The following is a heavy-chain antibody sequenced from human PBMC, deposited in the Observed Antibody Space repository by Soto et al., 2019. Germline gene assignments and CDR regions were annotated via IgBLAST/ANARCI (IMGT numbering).Heavy chain of an antibody. CDR3: ARGARGYYDNSSYFEPIGMDV. CDR1: GFTVSSNY. D-gene: IGHD3-22*01. J-gene: IGHJ6*02. CDR2: IYSGGST. V-gene: IGHV3-66*01. Sequence: GGSLRLSCAASGFTVSSNYMSWVRQAPGKGLEWVSVIYSGGSTYYADSVKGRFTISRDNSKNTLYLQMNSLRAEDTAVYYCARGARGYYDNSSYFEPIGMDVWGQGTTVPVSS.